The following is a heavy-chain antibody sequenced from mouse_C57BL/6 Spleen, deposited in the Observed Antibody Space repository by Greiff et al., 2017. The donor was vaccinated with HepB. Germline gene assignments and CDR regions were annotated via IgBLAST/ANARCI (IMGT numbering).Heavy chain of an antibody. CDR2: IDPSDSYT. J-gene: IGHJ1*03. Sequence: VQLQQPGAELVRPGTSVKLSCKASGYTFTSYWMHWVKQRPGQGLEWIGVIDPSDSYTNYNQKFKGKATLTVDTSSSTAYMQLSSLTSDDSAVYYCARSPYGNYSHWYFDVWGTGTTVTVSS. D-gene: IGHD2-1*01. CDR1: GYTFTSYW. CDR3: ARSPYGNYSHWYFDV. V-gene: IGHV1-59*01.